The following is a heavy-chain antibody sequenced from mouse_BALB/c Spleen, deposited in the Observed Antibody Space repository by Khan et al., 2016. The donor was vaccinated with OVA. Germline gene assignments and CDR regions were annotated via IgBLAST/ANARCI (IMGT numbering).Heavy chain of an antibody. V-gene: IGHV1-4*01. CDR2: INPSNGYT. CDR3: VRDGAYHRNDGWFAY. D-gene: IGHD2-14*01. Sequence: QVQLKQSGAELARPGASVKMSCKASGYTFTSYTIHWIKKRPGQGLECIGYINPSNGYTNYNQKFKDKATFTTDKSSTTAYLQLSSLTSDDSAVYNCVRDGAYHRNDGWFAYWGQGTLVTVSA. J-gene: IGHJ3*01. CDR1: GYTFTSYT.